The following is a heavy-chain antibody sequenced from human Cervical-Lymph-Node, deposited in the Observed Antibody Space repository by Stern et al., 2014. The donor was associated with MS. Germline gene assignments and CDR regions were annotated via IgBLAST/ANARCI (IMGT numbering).Heavy chain of an antibody. CDR2: RNPNTGHT. D-gene: IGHD2-8*01. Sequence: QVQLVQSGAEVKKPGASMRISCKASGYTFTNYYVHWVRQAPGQRLEWVGIRNPNTGHTSYAQRFQGKVTMTRDTSTNTAYMDLSSMGPEDTAVYFCARAQDYSNVVANYWGQGTLVTVSS. J-gene: IGHJ4*02. CDR3: ARAQDYSNVVANY. CDR1: GYTFTNYY. V-gene: IGHV1-46*03.